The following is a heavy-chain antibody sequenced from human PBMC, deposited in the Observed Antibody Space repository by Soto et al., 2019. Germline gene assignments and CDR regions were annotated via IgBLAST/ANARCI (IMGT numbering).Heavy chain of an antibody. Sequence: QVQLVESGGGVVQPGWSLRLSCAASGFTFSSYGVHWVRQAPGKGLERVAVISNDGIKKNYGESAKGRFTISRDNSKNTLYLQINSLRTEDTAVFYCAKSPQWVAKGGMDVWGQGTTVTVSS. V-gene: IGHV3-30*18. CDR3: AKSPQWVAKGGMDV. CDR1: GFTFSSYG. J-gene: IGHJ6*01. CDR2: ISNDGIKK. D-gene: IGHD1-26*01.